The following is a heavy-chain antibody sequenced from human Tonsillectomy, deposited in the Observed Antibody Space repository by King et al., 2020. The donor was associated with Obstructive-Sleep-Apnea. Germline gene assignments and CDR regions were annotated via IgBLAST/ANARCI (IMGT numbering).Heavy chain of an antibody. CDR1: GGSISSYY. CDR2: ISYSVIT. Sequence: LQLQESGPGLVKPSETLSLTCTVSGGSISSYYWSWIRQPPGKGLEWIGYISYSVITNYNPSLKSRVTISVYTSKHQVSLKLSSVPAADTAVDYCARDLSHCSGGSCSSNWFDPWGQGTLVTVSS. D-gene: IGHD2-15*01. V-gene: IGHV4-59*01. CDR3: ARDLSHCSGGSCSSNWFDP. J-gene: IGHJ5*02.